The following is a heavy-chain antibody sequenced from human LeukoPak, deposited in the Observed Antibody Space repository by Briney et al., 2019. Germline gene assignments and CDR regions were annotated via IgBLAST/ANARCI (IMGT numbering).Heavy chain of an antibody. CDR3: AKTAVVITFRFDD. D-gene: IGHD3-22*01. CDR2: INGGGSNT. CDR1: GFAFNTYV. J-gene: IGHJ4*02. Sequence: GGSLRLSCVASGFAFNTYVMSWVSQAPGKGLEWVAAINGGGSNTYYADSVKGRFTISRDNSKNRVYLEMNSLRGDERAEYECAKTAVVITFRFDDWAQGALVTVSS. V-gene: IGHV3-23*01.